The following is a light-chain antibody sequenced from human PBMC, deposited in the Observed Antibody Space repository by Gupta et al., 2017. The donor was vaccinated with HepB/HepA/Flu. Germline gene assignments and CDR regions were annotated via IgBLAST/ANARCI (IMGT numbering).Light chain of an antibody. CDR2: HKT. V-gene: IGLV3-19*01. J-gene: IGLJ3*02. Sequence: SSALTQDPAVSVALGQTVTITCQGDNLRDFYPSWFQQKPGHAPLLVMYHKTNRPSGIPDRFSGSRSGYTASLTITGAQAEDEADYYCGFRYRDTNHWVFGGGTKLTVL. CDR3: GFRYRDTNHWV. CDR1: NLRDFY.